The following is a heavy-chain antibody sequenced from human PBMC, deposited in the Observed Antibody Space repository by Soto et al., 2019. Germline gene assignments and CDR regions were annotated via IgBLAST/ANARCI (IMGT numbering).Heavy chain of an antibody. Sequence: GSLRLSCAASGFTFSSYSMTWVRQAPGKGLEWVSSISSSSSYIYYADSVKGRFTISRDNAKNSLYLQMNSLRAEDTAVYYCAVRDYDILTDDASDIWGQGTMVTVSS. V-gene: IGHV3-21*01. D-gene: IGHD3-9*01. CDR2: ISSSSSYI. CDR1: GFTFSSYS. J-gene: IGHJ3*02. CDR3: AVRDYDILTDDASDI.